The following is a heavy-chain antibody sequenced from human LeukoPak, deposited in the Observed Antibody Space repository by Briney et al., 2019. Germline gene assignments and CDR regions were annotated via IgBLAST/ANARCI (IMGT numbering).Heavy chain of an antibody. CDR1: GGSISSYY. CDR3: ARRRITIFGVATPYYFDY. V-gene: IGHV4-4*07. CDR2: IYTSGST. J-gene: IGHJ4*02. Sequence: SETLSLTCTVSGGSISSYYWSWIRQPAGKGLEWIGRIYTSGSTYYNPSLKSRVTISVDTSKNQFSLKLSSVTAADTAVYYCARRRITIFGVATPYYFDYWGQGTLVTVSS. D-gene: IGHD3-3*01.